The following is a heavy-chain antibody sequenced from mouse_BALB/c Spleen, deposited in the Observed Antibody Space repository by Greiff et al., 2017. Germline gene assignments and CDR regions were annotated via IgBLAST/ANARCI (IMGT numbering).Heavy chain of an antibody. D-gene: IGHD2-14*01. CDR3: ARKGYDGNYYAMDY. Sequence: VQLQQSGPELVKPGASVKMSCKASGYTFTSYVMHWVKQKPGQGLEWIGYINPYNDGTKYNEKFKGKATLTSDKSSSTAYMELSSLTSEDSAVYYCARKGYDGNYYAMDYWGQGTSVTVSS. J-gene: IGHJ4*01. CDR2: INPYNDGT. CDR1: GYTFTSYV. V-gene: IGHV1-14*01.